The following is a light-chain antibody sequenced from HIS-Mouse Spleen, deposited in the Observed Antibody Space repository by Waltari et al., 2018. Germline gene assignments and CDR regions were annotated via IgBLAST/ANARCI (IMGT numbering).Light chain of an antibody. V-gene: IGLV2-14*03. CDR3: SSYTSSSPL. CDR2: DVS. CDR1: SSDVGGYNY. J-gene: IGLJ2*01. Sequence: QSALTQPASVSGSPGQSITISCTGTSSDVGGYNYVSWYQQHPDKGPKLMIYDVSNRPAGVSNRVSGSKSGNTASLTISGLQAEDEADYYCSSYTSSSPLFGGGTKLTVL.